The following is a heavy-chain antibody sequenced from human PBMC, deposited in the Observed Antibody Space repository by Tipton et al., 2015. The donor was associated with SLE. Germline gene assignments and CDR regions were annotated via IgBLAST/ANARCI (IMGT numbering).Heavy chain of an antibody. J-gene: IGHJ5*02. CDR2: LYHRGST. D-gene: IGHD6-13*01. CDR1: GFSLPSGDY. CDR3: ARDPYDSTWGNGWFDP. V-gene: IGHV4-38-2*02. Sequence: TLSLTCAVSGFSLPSGDYWGWCRQPPGRGLAWVGSLYHRGSTYYNPSLKSRVTISTDTSKNEIYLKLTSVTATDTAVYFCARDPYDSTWGNGWFDPWGQGTLVTVSS.